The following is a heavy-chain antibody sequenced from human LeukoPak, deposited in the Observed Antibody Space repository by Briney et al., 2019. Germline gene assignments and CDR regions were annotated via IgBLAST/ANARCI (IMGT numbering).Heavy chain of an antibody. J-gene: IGHJ4*02. CDR1: GFTFYDYA. Sequence: GGSLRLSCAASGFTFYDYAMHWVRQAPGKGLEWVSSISSSSAYISYADSVKGRFTISRDNAKYSLYLQMNSLKAEDTAVYYCARVDYDVSNGYDNYFEYWGQGTLVTVSS. CDR2: ISSSSAYI. CDR3: ARVDYDVSNGYDNYFEY. D-gene: IGHD3-3*01. V-gene: IGHV3-21*06.